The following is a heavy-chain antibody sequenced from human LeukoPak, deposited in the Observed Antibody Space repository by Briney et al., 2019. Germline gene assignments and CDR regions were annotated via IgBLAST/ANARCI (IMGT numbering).Heavy chain of an antibody. J-gene: IGHJ4*02. Sequence: PGGSLRLSCAASGFTFSSYAMHWVRQTPGKGLEWVAFTRSDGSNKSYADSVKGRFTISRDNSKNTLYLQMNSLRAEDTAVYYCARESGSYKDYWGQGTLVTVSS. CDR2: TRSDGSNK. CDR3: ARESGSYKDY. V-gene: IGHV3-30*02. CDR1: GFTFSSYA. D-gene: IGHD1-26*01.